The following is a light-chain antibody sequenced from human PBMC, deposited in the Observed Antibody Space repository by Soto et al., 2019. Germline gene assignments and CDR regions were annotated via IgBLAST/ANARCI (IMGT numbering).Light chain of an antibody. J-gene: IGLJ2*01. V-gene: IGLV2-14*01. Sequence: QSALTQPASVSGSPGQSIAISCTGTSSDVGGYYSVSWYQQHTGKAPKLVIYDVSNRPSGVSNRFSGSKSGNTASLTISGLQAEDEADYYCSSYTSSSTRVFGGGTKVTVL. CDR3: SSYTSSSTRV. CDR2: DVS. CDR1: SSDVGGYYS.